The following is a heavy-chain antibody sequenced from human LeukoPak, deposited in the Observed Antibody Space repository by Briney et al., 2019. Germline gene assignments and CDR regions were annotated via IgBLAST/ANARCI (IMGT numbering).Heavy chain of an antibody. CDR1: GFTFNTYS. V-gene: IGHV3-21*04. J-gene: IGHJ4*02. D-gene: IGHD1-26*01. CDR2: IDSSGGYM. Sequence: PGGSLRLSCEASGFTFNTYSMNWARQAPGKGLKWVSSIDSSGGYMFYADSVKGRFIISRDNAKDSLYLQMNSLRAEDTAVYYCARDRIVGARWYFDYWGQGTLVTVSS. CDR3: ARDRIVGARWYFDY.